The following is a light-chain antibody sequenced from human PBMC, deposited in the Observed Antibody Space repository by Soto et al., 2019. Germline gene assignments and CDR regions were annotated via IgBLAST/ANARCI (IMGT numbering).Light chain of an antibody. CDR2: DAS. Sequence: EIVLTQSPGTLSLSPGARAPLSCRARQSVITSLAWYQQQPGQAPRLLIYDASYRATGVPARFSGSGSGTDFTLTISSLEPEDFAVYSCQQPEVFGQGTRLEIK. CDR3: QQPEV. CDR1: QSVITS. J-gene: IGKJ5*01. V-gene: IGKV3-11*01.